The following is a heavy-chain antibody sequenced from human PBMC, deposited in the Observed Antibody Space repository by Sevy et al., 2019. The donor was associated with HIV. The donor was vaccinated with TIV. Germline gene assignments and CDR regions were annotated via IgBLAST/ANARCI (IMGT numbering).Heavy chain of an antibody. J-gene: IGHJ4*02. CDR3: SLRRDGYNFLPNY. CDR1: GFTFSGSA. V-gene: IGHV3-73*01. Sequence: GESLKISCAASGFTFSGSAIHWVRQASGKGLEWVGRIRSKDYNYATAYAASVKGRFTVSRDDSENTAYLQMNSLETEDTALYYCSLRRDGYNFLPNYWGQGTLVTVSS. D-gene: IGHD5-12*01. CDR2: IRSKDYNYAT.